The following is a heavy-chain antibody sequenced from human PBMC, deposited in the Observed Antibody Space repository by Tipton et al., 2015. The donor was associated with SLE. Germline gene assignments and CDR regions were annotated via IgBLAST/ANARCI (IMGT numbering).Heavy chain of an antibody. V-gene: IGHV4-4*09. J-gene: IGHJ4*02. Sequence: TLSLTCTVSGGSINNFYWSWIRRPPGKGLEWIGYIYSSGITNYNPSLESRVTISVDTSKNQVSLKLSSVTAADTAVYYCARDCFGIAAAGGFDYWGQGTLVTVSS. CDR2: IYSSGIT. CDR1: GGSINNFY. CDR3: ARDCFGIAAAGGFDY. D-gene: IGHD6-13*01.